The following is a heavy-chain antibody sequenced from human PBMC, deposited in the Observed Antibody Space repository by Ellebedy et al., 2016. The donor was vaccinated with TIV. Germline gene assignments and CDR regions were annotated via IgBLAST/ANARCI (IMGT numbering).Heavy chain of an antibody. CDR2: ISPGYSDT. CDR3: ASTALTGTTVRWFAP. D-gene: IGHD1-7*01. CDR1: GYSFTSYW. J-gene: IGHJ5*02. V-gene: IGHV5-51*01. Sequence: GESLKISCKGSGYSFTSYWIGWVRQMPGKGLEWMGIISPGYSDTRYSPSFQGQVTLSADKSISPAHLQWSSLKASDTAMYYYASTALTGTTVRWFAPWGQGTLVTVSS.